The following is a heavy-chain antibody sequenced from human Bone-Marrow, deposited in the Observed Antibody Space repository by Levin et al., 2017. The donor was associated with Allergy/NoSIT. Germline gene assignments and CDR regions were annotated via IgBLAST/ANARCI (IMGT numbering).Heavy chain of an antibody. J-gene: IGHJ3*02. CDR1: GGSITETGRS. Sequence: KSSETLSLTCAVSGGSITETGRSWSWIRQPPGKGLEWMGYIYVGGVTYYNPSLKSRLTISMDTSKNQFSLRLSSVTAADTAIYYCVRGDDFHGTGVYCHGFHIWGRGTMVTVS. D-gene: IGHD2-21*02. CDR2: IYVGGVT. V-gene: IGHV4-30-2*01. CDR3: VRGDDFHGTGVYCHGFHI.